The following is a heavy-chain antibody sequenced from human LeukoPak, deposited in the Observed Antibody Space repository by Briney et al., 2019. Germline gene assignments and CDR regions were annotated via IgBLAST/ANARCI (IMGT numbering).Heavy chain of an antibody. CDR2: IYYSGST. D-gene: IGHD6-6*01. CDR1: GGSISSSSYY. CDR3: ARDHSSSSNMDV. J-gene: IGHJ6*03. Sequence: NPSETLSLTCTVSGGSISSSSYYWGWIRQPPGKGLEWIGSIYYSGSTYYNPSLKSRVTISVDTSKNQFSLKLSSVTAADTAVYYCARDHSSSSNMDVWGKGTTVTVSS. V-gene: IGHV4-39*07.